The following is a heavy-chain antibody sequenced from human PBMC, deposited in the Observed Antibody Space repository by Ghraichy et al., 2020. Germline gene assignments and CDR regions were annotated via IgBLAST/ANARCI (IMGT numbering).Heavy chain of an antibody. CDR3: ARGGPTPSISWAFDS. J-gene: IGHJ4*02. D-gene: IGHD1-14*01. Sequence: SETLSLTCSVYGGSFSSYYWSWIRQPPGKGLEWIGQIDHSGRTKYTPSLKSRVSMSVDTSKNQFSLNLNSVTAADTAFYFCARGGPTPSISWAFDSWGQGNLGTVSS. V-gene: IGHV4-34*01. CDR1: GGSFSSYY. CDR2: IDHSGRT.